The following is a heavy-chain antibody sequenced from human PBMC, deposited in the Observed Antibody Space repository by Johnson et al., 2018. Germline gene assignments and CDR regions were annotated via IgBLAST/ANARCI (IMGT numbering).Heavy chain of an antibody. CDR1: GGAFSSYT. J-gene: IGHJ6*03. V-gene: IGHV1-69*09. D-gene: IGHD2-2*01. CDR2: IIPILGIA. CDR3: ARDGYCSSTSCYDGGLYYYMDV. Sequence: QVQLQESGAEVKKPGSSVKVSCKASGGAFSSYTISWVRPAPGQGLEWMGRIIPILGIANYAQKFQGRVTITAAKSTSTAYMELSSLRSEDTAVYYRARDGYCSSTSCYDGGLYYYMDVWGQGTTVTVSS.